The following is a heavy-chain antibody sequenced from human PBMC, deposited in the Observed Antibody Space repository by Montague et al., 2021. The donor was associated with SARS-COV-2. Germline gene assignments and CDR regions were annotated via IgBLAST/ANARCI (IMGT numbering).Heavy chain of an antibody. CDR1: GGSISSSSYY. CDR2: IYTSGST. V-gene: IGHV4-39*07. CDR3: AREGGITIFGEFIGSPYYYYLDG. D-gene: IGHD3-3*01. J-gene: IGHJ6*03. Sequence: SETLSLTCTVSGGSISSSSYYWGWIRQPAGKGLEWIARIYTSGSTNYNPSLKSRVTMSVDTSKNQFSLKLSSVTAADTAVYYCAREGGITIFGEFIGSPYYYYLDGWGKGTTVTVSS.